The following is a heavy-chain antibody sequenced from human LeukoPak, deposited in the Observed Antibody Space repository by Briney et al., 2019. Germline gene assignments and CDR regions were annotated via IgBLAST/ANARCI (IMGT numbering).Heavy chain of an antibody. J-gene: IGHJ4*02. D-gene: IGHD1-14*01. Sequence: PGGSLRLSCAASGVTVSRDYMSWVRQVPGKGLEWVPVIYSDGKTYYADSVKGRFTISRHNSKNTLFLQMDSLRTEDTAIYYCANRMTFGGQGTLVTVSS. CDR3: ANRMTF. CDR1: GVTVSRDY. V-gene: IGHV3-53*04. CDR2: IYSDGKT.